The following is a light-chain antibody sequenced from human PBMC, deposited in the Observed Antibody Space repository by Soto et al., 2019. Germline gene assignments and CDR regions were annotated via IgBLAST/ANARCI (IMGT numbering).Light chain of an antibody. V-gene: IGLV1-44*01. Sequence: QSVLTQPPSASGTPGQRVTISCSGASSNIGGNTVNWYQQLPGMAPKLLTHSNDQRPSGVPDRFSGSKSGTSASLAISGLQSEDEADYYCAAWDDSLNGVVFGGGTKLTVL. CDR3: AAWDDSLNGVV. CDR1: SSNIGGNT. CDR2: SND. J-gene: IGLJ3*02.